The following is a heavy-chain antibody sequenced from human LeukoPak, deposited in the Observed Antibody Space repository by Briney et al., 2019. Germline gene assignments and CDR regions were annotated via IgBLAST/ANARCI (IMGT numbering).Heavy chain of an antibody. D-gene: IGHD3-10*01. CDR1: GFTFSSYW. V-gene: IGHV3-7*01. J-gene: IGHJ3*02. CDR2: IKQDGSEK. Sequence: PGGSLRLSCAASGFTFSSYWMSWVRQAPGKGLEWVANIKQDGSEKYYVDSVKGRFTISRDNAKNSLYLQMNSLRAEDTAVYYCARNRAVRGVIITPEAFDIWGQGTMVTVSS. CDR3: ARNRAVRGVIITPEAFDI.